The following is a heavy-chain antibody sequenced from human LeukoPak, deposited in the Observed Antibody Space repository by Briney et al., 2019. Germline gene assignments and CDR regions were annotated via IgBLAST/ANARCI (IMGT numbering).Heavy chain of an antibody. J-gene: IGHJ4*02. CDR1: GGSISTYY. CDR2: IFHTGTT. D-gene: IGHD2-15*01. CDR3: ARHEVIVVVVAAFDY. Sequence: PSETLSLTCTVSGGSISTYYWSWIRQPPGKGLECLGFIFHTGTTNYNPSLKSRVTISVDTSKNQFSLKLSSVTAADTAVYYCARHEVIVVVVAAFDYWGQGTLVTVSS. V-gene: IGHV4-59*08.